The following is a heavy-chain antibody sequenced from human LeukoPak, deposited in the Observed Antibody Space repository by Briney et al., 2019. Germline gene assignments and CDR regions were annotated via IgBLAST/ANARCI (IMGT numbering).Heavy chain of an antibody. CDR2: IYYIGNT. V-gene: IGHV4-61*08. J-gene: IGHJ4*02. Sequence: SETLSLTCTVSGGSVSSGGYYWNWIRQPPGKGLEWIGDIYYIGNTNYNPSLKSRVSISVDTSKNQFSLKLTSVTAADTAVYYCARRGIVAATTPFDYWGQGSLVTVSS. CDR3: ARRGIVAATTPFDY. D-gene: IGHD5-12*01. CDR1: GGSVSSGGYY.